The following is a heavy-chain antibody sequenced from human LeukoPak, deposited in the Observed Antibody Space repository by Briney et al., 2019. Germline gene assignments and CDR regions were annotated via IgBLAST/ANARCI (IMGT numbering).Heavy chain of an antibody. CDR3: ARSYYEYYYDSSGYYRPYFDY. CDR1: GFTFSTFW. D-gene: IGHD3-22*01. Sequence: GGSLRLSCAASGFTFSTFWMHWVRQTPGKGLVWVSRISNDGSTTHYADSVKGRFTISRDNSKNTLYLQMNSLRAEDTAVYYCARSYYEYYYDSSGYYRPYFDYWGQGTLVTVSS. J-gene: IGHJ4*02. CDR2: ISNDGSTT. V-gene: IGHV3-74*01.